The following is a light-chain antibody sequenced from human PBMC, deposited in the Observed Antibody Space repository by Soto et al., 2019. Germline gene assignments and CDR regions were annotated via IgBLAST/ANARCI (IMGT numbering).Light chain of an antibody. CDR1: QSVVSSY. CDR3: HHYGSSLLST. CDR2: GTS. J-gene: IGKJ2*01. Sequence: EIVLTQSPGTLSLSPGERATLSCRASQSVVSSYLAWYQQKPGQAPRLLLCGTSYRTSGLPDRFSGSGSGTDFTLAISRLEPEDFAVYCCHHYGSSLLSTFGHGAKLEI. V-gene: IGKV3-20*01.